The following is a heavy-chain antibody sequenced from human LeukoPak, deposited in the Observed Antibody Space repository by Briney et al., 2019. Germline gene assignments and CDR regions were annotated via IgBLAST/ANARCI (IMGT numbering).Heavy chain of an antibody. D-gene: IGHD5-18*01. V-gene: IGHV4-38-2*02. CDR2: IYHSGST. CDR1: GYSISSGYY. Sequence: SETLSLTCTVSGYSISSGYYWGWIRQPPGKGLEWIGSIYHSGSTYYNPSLKSRVTISVDTSKNQFSLKLSSVTAADTAVYYCARLMEYSYGPDDYWGQGTLVTVSS. CDR3: ARLMEYSYGPDDY. J-gene: IGHJ4*02.